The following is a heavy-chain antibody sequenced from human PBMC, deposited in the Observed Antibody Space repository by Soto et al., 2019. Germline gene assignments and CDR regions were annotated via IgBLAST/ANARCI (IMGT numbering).Heavy chain of an antibody. CDR3: ARAIEMATAPFDY. CDR1: GGSISSGDYY. CDR2: IYYSGST. V-gene: IGHV4-30-4*01. J-gene: IGHJ4*02. D-gene: IGHD5-18*01. Sequence: QVQLQESGPGLVKPSQTLSLTCTVSGGSISSGDYYWSWIRQPPGKGLEWIGYIYYSGSTYYNPSLKRRVTISVDTSKNQFSLKLSSVTAADTAVYYCARAIEMATAPFDYWGQGTLVTVSS.